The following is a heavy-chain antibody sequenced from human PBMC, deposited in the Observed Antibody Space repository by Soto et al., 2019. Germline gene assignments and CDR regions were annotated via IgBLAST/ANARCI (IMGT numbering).Heavy chain of an antibody. V-gene: IGHV1-69*06. CDR2: IIPIFGTA. CDR3: ATYAFLSNSFSGSYYATHFDY. J-gene: IGHJ4*02. Sequence: GASVTVSCKASGGTFSSYAISWVRQAPGQGLEWMGGIIPIFGTANYAQKFQGRVTITADKSTSTAYMELSSLRSEDTAVYYCATYAFLSNSFSGSYYATHFDYWGQGTLVTISS. D-gene: IGHD1-26*01. CDR1: GGTFSSYA.